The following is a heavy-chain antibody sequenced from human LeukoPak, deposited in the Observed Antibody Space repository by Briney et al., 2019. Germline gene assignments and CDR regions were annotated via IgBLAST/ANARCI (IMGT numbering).Heavy chain of an antibody. CDR2: ISSSSSYI. D-gene: IGHD3-22*01. Sequence: PGGSLRLSCAASGFTFSSYSMNWVRQAPGKGLEWVSSISSSSSYIYYADSVKGRFTISRDNAKNTLYLQMNSLRAEDTAVYYCVRDFSNSYDSRGNDAFDFWGQGTMVTVSS. V-gene: IGHV3-21*01. CDR3: VRDFSNSYDSRGNDAFDF. J-gene: IGHJ3*01. CDR1: GFTFSSYS.